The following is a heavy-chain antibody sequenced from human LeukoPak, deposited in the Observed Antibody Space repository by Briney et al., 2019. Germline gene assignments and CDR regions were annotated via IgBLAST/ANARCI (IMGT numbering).Heavy chain of an antibody. V-gene: IGHV3-30-3*01. Sequence: PGGSLRLSCAASGFTFSSYAMHWVRQAPGKGLEWVAVISYDGSNEYYADSVKGRFTISRDNSKNTLYLQMNSLRAEDTAVYYCASVYDTARKRLPKYWGQGTLVTVSS. CDR2: ISYDGSNE. J-gene: IGHJ4*02. CDR1: GFTFSSYA. CDR3: ASVYDTARKRLPKY. D-gene: IGHD3-22*01.